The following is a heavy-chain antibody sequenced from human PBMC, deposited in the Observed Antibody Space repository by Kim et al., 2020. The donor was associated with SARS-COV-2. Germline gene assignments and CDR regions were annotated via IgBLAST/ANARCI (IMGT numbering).Heavy chain of an antibody. D-gene: IGHD3-10*01. J-gene: IGHJ4*01. Sequence: SETLSLTCSVSGGPISGTTYYWGWIRQPPGKGLQWIGNIYYTGNTYYNPSLKSRVAISLDPSKNQFSLRLTSVTAADTAVYYCATITGYNYGSPFDYWG. CDR2: IYYTGNT. CDR1: GGPISGTTYY. V-gene: IGHV4-39*07. CDR3: ATITGYNYGSPFDY.